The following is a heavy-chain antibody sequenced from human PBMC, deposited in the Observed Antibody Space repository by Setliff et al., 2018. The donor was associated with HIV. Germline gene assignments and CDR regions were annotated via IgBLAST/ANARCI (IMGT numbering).Heavy chain of an antibody. CDR3: ARSPRIGVAGEFEY. D-gene: IGHD6-19*01. J-gene: IGHJ4*02. V-gene: IGHV4-4*09. Sequence: PSETLSLTCTVSGGFIIIYYWGWIRQPPGKGLEWIGYIYTSGSTNYNPSLKSRVTISLDTSKNQFSLKLTSVTAADTAVYHCARSPRIGVAGEFEYWGQGALVTIFS. CDR1: GGFIIIYY. CDR2: IYTSGST.